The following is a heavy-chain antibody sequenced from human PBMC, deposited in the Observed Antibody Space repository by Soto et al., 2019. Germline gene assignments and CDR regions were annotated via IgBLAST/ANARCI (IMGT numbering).Heavy chain of an antibody. CDR3: AKDGRFAAGFQDYYYYMDV. V-gene: IGHV3-30*18. Sequence: GGSLRLSCAASGFTFSSYGMHWVRQAPGKGLEWVAVISYDGSNKYYADSVKGRFTISRDNSKNTLYLQMNSLRAEDTAVYYCAKDGRFAAGFQDYYYYMDVWGKGTTVTVSS. J-gene: IGHJ6*03. CDR2: ISYDGSNK. D-gene: IGHD3-3*01. CDR1: GFTFSSYG.